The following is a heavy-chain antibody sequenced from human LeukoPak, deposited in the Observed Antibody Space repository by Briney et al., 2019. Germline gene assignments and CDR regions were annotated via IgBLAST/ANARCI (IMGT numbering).Heavy chain of an antibody. CDR2: IYPGGSDT. CDR1: GYSFTSYW. Sequence: GESLKISCKGSGYSFTSYWIGWVRQMPGKGLEWMGIIYPGGSDTRYSPSFQGQVTISADKSISTAYLQWSSLKASDTAMYYCARLAYCGGDCYSGSFDYWGQGTLVTVSS. CDR3: ARLAYCGGDCYSGSFDY. D-gene: IGHD2-21*01. V-gene: IGHV5-51*01. J-gene: IGHJ4*02.